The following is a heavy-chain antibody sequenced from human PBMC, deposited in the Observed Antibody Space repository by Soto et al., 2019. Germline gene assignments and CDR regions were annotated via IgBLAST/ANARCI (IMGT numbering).Heavy chain of an antibody. Sequence: QVQLVQSGAEVKKPGASVKVSCKASGYTFTSYGISWVRQAPGQGLEWMGWISAYNGNTNYAQKLQGRVTMTTDTATSTAYMELRSLRSDDTAVYYCARDRDCSSTRCYSPKGGYYYGMDVWGQGTTVTVSS. CDR3: ARDRDCSSTRCYSPKGGYYYGMDV. J-gene: IGHJ6*02. V-gene: IGHV1-18*04. D-gene: IGHD2-2*01. CDR1: GYTFTSYG. CDR2: ISAYNGNT.